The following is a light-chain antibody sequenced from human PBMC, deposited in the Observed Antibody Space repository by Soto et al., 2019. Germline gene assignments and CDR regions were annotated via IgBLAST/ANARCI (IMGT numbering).Light chain of an antibody. CDR2: DIF. CDR1: QSVGSD. Sequence: EIVLTQSPGTLSLSPGEGATVSCRVSQSVGSDLAWYQQKPGQAPRLVIYDIFIRATGVPTRISGSGSGTEFTLTISSLQSEDFAVYYCQQYNSWPLTFGGGTKVEIK. CDR3: QQYNSWPLT. J-gene: IGKJ4*01. V-gene: IGKV3D-15*01.